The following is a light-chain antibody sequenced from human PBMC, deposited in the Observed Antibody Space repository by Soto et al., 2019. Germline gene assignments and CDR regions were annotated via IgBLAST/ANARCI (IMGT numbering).Light chain of an antibody. Sequence: QSALTQPASVSGSPGQSITISCTETSSDVGDYNYVSWYQQHPGKAPKLMIYDVSNRPSGVSNRFSGSKSGNTASLTISGLQAEDEADYYCSSYTSSSTLGVVFCGGTKVTVL. CDR2: DVS. J-gene: IGLJ2*01. CDR3: SSYTSSSTLGVV. V-gene: IGLV2-14*01. CDR1: SSDVGDYNY.